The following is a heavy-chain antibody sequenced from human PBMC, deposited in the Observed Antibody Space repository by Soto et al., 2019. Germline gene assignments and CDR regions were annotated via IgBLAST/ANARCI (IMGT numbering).Heavy chain of an antibody. Sequence: SCAASGFTFSSYGVHWVRQAPGKGLEWVAVISYDGSNKYYADSVKGRFTISRDNSKNTLCLQMNSLRAEDTAVYYCAKDRGGEPKRYCSSTSCYSYYYYGMDVWGQGTTVTVSS. CDR2: ISYDGSNK. CDR1: GFTFSSYG. V-gene: IGHV3-30*18. CDR3: AKDRGGEPKRYCSSTSCYSYYYYGMDV. J-gene: IGHJ6*02. D-gene: IGHD2-2*02.